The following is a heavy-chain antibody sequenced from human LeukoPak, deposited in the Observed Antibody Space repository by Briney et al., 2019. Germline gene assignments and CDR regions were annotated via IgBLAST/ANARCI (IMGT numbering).Heavy chain of an antibody. J-gene: IGHJ4*02. CDR2: IKQDGSEK. V-gene: IGHV3-7*01. Sequence: GGSLRLSCAASGCTFSSYGMSWVRQAPGKGLEWVAKIKQDGSEKYYVDSVKGRFTISRDNAKKTLYLQMNSLRAEDTAVYYCARASTRAFWGQGTLVTVSS. D-gene: IGHD2-2*01. CDR1: GCTFSSYG. CDR3: ARASTRAF.